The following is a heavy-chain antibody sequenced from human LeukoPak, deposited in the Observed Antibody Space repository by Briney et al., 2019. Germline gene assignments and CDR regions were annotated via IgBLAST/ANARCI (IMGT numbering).Heavy chain of an antibody. CDR2: INPNSGGT. CDR1: GYTFTGYY. Sequence: ASVKVSCKASGYTFTGYYMHWVRQAPGQGLEWMGWINPNSGGTNYAQKFQGRVTMTRDTSISTAHMELSRLRSDDTAVYYCARSRLPTYNWFDPWGQGTLVTVSS. V-gene: IGHV1-2*02. CDR3: ARSRLPTYNWFDP. D-gene: IGHD5-18*01. J-gene: IGHJ5*02.